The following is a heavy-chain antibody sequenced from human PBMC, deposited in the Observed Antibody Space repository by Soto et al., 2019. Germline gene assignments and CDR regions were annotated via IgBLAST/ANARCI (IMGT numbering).Heavy chain of an antibody. CDR3: ARDWKWLVDYYGMDV. Sequence: PGGSLRLSCAASGFTFSSYWMSWVRQAPGKGLEWVANIKQDGSEKYYVDSVKGRFTISRDNAKNSLYLQMNSLRAEDTAVYYCARDWKWLVDYYGMDVWGQGTTVTVSS. V-gene: IGHV3-7*01. CDR2: IKQDGSEK. CDR1: GFTFSSYW. J-gene: IGHJ6*02. D-gene: IGHD6-19*01.